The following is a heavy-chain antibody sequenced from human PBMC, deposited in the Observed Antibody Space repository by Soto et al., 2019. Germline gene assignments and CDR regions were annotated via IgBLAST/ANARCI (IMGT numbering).Heavy chain of an antibody. V-gene: IGHV3-33*01. CDR1: GFTISTRG. CDR2: IWYDGSNR. Sequence: QVQLVESGGGVVQPGTSLRLSCAASGFTISTRGMHWVRQAPGKGLEWVANIWYDGSNRFYADSVKGRFTISKDNSKNTLYLQMSSLRAEDTAVYYCAAATTWNFHFHYWGQGTQVTVSS. D-gene: IGHD1-7*01. J-gene: IGHJ4*02. CDR3: AAATTWNFHFHY.